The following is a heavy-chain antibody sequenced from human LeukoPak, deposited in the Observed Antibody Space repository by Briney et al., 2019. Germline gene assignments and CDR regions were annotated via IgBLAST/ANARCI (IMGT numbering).Heavy chain of an antibody. CDR2: IKDKTDGETT. D-gene: IGHD3-3*01. J-gene: IGHJ6*02. V-gene: IGHV3-15*01. CDR1: GFTFSNAW. Sequence: GGSLRLSCAASGFTFSNAWMTWVRQAPGKGLEWVGRIKDKTDGETTDYGAPVKSRFIISRDDSKSTVYLQMNSLILEDTAVYYCSPWSGLDVWGQGTMVTVSS. CDR3: SPWSGLDV.